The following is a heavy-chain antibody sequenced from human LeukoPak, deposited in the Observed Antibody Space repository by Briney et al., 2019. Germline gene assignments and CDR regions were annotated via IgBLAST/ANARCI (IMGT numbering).Heavy chain of an antibody. D-gene: IGHD1-1*01. CDR1: GGSFTDYY. CDR3: ARAGRGTSSRALDY. V-gene: IGHV4-34*01. CDR2: INDSGST. J-gene: IGHJ4*02. Sequence: PSETLSLTCAISGGSFTDYYWSWIRQPPGKGLEWIGDINDSGSTNSSPSLKRRVVISLDTSKSQLSLKLSPVTAADTATYFCARAGRGTSSRALDYWGQGTLVTVSS.